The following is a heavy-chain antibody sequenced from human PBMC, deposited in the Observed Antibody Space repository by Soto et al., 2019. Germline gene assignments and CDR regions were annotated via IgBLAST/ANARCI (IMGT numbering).Heavy chain of an antibody. J-gene: IGHJ4*02. CDR3: ARGYEAIFDY. CDR2: IYYSVST. D-gene: IGHD1-20*01. Sequence: QVQLQESGPGLVKPSQTLSLTCTVSGGSISSGGYYWSWIRQHPGKGLEWIGYIYYSVSTYYNPSLKSRVTITVDTSKNRLSLTLSSVTAADAALYYCARGYEAIFDYWGQGTLVTVSS. CDR1: GGSISSGGYY. V-gene: IGHV4-31*03.